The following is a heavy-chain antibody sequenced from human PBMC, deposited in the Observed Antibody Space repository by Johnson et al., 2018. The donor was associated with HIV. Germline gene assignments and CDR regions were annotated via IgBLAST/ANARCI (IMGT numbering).Heavy chain of an antibody. CDR1: GFTFSSYA. D-gene: IGHD3-22*01. V-gene: IGHV3-30*04. CDR2: ISYGGSNK. CDR3: AKDHDSVLGYYYDSSGDSERDAFDI. J-gene: IGHJ3*02. Sequence: QVQLVESGGGTVQPGRSLRLSCAASGFTFSSYAMHWVRQAPGKGLEWVAAISYGGSNKYYADSVMGRFSLSSAHSKNMLSLQMNSLRAEDTAVYYCAKDHDSVLGYYYDSSGDSERDAFDIWGQGTMVTVSS.